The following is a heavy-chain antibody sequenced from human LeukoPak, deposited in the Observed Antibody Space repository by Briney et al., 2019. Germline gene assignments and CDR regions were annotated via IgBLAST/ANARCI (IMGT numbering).Heavy chain of an antibody. CDR3: ARGNPGGQLVLFDY. Sequence: ASVKVSCKASGYTFTSYGINWVRQATGQGLEWMGWMNPNSGNTGYAQKFQGRVTMTRNTSISTAYMELNSLRSEDTAVYYCARGNPGGQLVLFDYWGQGTLVTVSS. CDR1: GYTFTSYG. CDR2: MNPNSGNT. D-gene: IGHD6-6*01. J-gene: IGHJ4*02. V-gene: IGHV1-8*01.